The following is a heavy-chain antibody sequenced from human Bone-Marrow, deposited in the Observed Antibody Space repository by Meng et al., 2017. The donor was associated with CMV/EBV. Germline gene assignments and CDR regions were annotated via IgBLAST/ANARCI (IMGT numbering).Heavy chain of an antibody. CDR2: INPHSGDT. CDR3: ARLFHTTLGTNYYYGMDV. V-gene: IGHV1-2*02. J-gene: IGHJ6*02. CDR1: GYTFTGYN. Sequence: ASVKVSCKASGYTFTGYNIHWVRQAPGQGLDWMGWINPHSGDTKYAEKFQGRVTLTRDTSISTAYLELSRLTSDDTAVFFCARLFHTTLGTNYYYGMDVWGQGTTVTGSS. D-gene: IGHD3/OR15-3a*01.